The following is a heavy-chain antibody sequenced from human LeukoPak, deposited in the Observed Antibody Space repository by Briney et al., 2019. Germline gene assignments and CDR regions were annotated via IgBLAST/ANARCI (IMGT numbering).Heavy chain of an antibody. Sequence: GGSLRLSCAASGFTVSANYMTWVRQAPGKGLEWVSLLYCSGNTMYADPVKGRFTISRDNSKNTLSLQMNGLRAEDTAMYYCASPGYNSGAWRFHYWGQGTLVTVSS. CDR2: LYCSGNT. CDR1: GFTVSANY. D-gene: IGHD6-19*01. V-gene: IGHV3-53*01. CDR3: ASPGYNSGAWRFHY. J-gene: IGHJ4*02.